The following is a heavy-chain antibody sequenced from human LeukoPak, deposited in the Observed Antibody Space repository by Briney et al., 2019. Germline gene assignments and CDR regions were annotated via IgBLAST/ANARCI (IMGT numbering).Heavy chain of an antibody. CDR2: INPNSGGT. V-gene: IGHV1-2*02. J-gene: IGHJ4*02. D-gene: IGHD6-13*01. CDR1: GYTFTGYY. Sequence: ASVKVSCKASGYTFTGYYMHWVRQAPGQGLEWMGWINPNSGGTNYAQKFQGRVTMTGDTFISTAYMELSRLRSDDTAVYYCARDRMAAAHFDYWGQGTLVTVSS. CDR3: ARDRMAAAHFDY.